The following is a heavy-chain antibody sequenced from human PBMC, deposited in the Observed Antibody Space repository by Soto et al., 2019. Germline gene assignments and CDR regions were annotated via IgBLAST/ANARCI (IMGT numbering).Heavy chain of an antibody. Sequence: QVQLVQSGAEVKKPGSSVNVSCKASGGTFSSYAISWVRQAPGQGLGWMGGIIPIFGTANYAQKFQGRVTLTADESTSTAYMELSSLRSENTAVYYCASPMDHITMDGYYYYGMDVWGQGTTVTVSS. CDR1: GGTFSSYA. V-gene: IGHV1-69*01. J-gene: IGHJ6*02. CDR2: IIPIFGTA. D-gene: IGHD3-10*01. CDR3: ASPMDHITMDGYYYYGMDV.